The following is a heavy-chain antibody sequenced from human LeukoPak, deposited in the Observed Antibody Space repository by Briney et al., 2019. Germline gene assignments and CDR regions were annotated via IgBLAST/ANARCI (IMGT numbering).Heavy chain of an antibody. J-gene: IGHJ4*02. Sequence: PGGSLRLSRAASGFTFASSWMAWVRQAPGKGLEWVANIKQDGSTKHYADSLKGRFTISRDNPKNSLFLQMNNLRADDTAIYYCTRATIGSLDYWGQGILVTVAS. CDR1: GFTFASSW. D-gene: IGHD1-26*01. CDR3: TRATIGSLDY. V-gene: IGHV3-7*01. CDR2: IKQDGSTK.